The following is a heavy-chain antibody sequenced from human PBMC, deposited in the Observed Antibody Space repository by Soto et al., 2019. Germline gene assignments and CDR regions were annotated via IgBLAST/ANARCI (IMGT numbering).Heavy chain of an antibody. V-gene: IGHV3-23*01. CDR3: AKEIRAHIVVVTTMGAFDI. CDR1: GFTFSSYA. CDR2: ISGSGGST. D-gene: IGHD2-21*02. Sequence: PGGSLRLSCAASGFTFSSYAMSWVRQAPGKGLEWVSAISGSGGSTYYADSVKGRFTISRDNSKNTLYLQMNSLRAEDTAVYYCAKEIRAHIVVVTTMGAFDIWGQGTMVTVSS. J-gene: IGHJ3*02.